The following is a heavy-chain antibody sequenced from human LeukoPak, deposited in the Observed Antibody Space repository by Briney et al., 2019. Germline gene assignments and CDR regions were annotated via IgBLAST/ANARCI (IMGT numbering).Heavy chain of an antibody. CDR1: GYSFTSYG. Sequence: ASVKVSCKASGYSFTSYGISWVRQAPGQGLEWMGWISPYNGNTNYAQKLQGRVTMTTDTSTSTAYMELRSLRSDDTAVYYCARIGYGANFFDYWGQGTLVTVSS. J-gene: IGHJ4*02. CDR2: ISPYNGNT. D-gene: IGHD4-17*01. CDR3: ARIGYGANFFDY. V-gene: IGHV1-18*01.